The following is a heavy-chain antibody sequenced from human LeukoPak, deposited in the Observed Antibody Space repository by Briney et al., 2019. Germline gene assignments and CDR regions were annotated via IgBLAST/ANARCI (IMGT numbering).Heavy chain of an antibody. CDR1: GGSISSGGYY. Sequence: PSETLSLTCTVSGGSISSGGYYWSWIRQHPGKGLEWIGYIYYSGSTYYNPSLKSRVTISVDTSKNQFSLKLSSVTAADTAVYYCARGILTGYFYSIKDPYYFDYWGQGTLVTVSS. CDR2: IYYSGST. D-gene: IGHD3-9*01. V-gene: IGHV4-31*03. J-gene: IGHJ4*02. CDR3: ARGILTGYFYSIKDPYYFDY.